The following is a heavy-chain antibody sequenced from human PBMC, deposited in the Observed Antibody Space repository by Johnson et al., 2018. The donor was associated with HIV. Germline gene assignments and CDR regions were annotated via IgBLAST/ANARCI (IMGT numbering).Heavy chain of an antibody. Sequence: VQLVESGGGVVRPGGSLRLSCAASGFTFDDYGMSWVRQAPGKGLEWVSGINWNGGSTGYADSVKGRLTISRDNSKNTLYLQMNSLRAEDTAVYYCARERDDSSGYYYHDAFDIWGQGTMVTVSS. CDR1: GFTFDDYG. V-gene: IGHV3-20*04. J-gene: IGHJ3*02. D-gene: IGHD3-22*01. CDR2: INWNGGST. CDR3: ARERDDSSGYYYHDAFDI.